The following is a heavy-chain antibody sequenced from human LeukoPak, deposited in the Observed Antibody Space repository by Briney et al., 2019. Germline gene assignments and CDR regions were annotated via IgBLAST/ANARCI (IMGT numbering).Heavy chain of an antibody. CDR2: ISGSGGST. V-gene: IGHV3-23*01. CDR1: GFTFSSYA. Sequence: PGGSLGLSCAVSGFTFSSYAMSWVRQAPGKGLEWVSAISGSGGSTYYADSVKGRFTISRDNSKNTLYLQMNSLRAEDTAVYYCARGLGYYDSSGPNPFDYWGQGTLVTVSS. D-gene: IGHD3-22*01. CDR3: ARGLGYYDSSGPNPFDY. J-gene: IGHJ4*02.